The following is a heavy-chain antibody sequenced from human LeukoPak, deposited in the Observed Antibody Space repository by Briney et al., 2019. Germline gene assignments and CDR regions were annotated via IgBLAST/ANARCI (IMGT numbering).Heavy chain of an antibody. D-gene: IGHD2-15*01. V-gene: IGHV1-2*02. CDR2: INPNSGGT. CDR1: GHTFTGYY. J-gene: IGHJ4*02. Sequence: ASVKVSCKASGHTFTGYYMHWVRQAPGQGLEWTGWINPNSGGTNYAQKFQGRVTMTRDTSISTAYMELSRLRSDDTAVYYCARGYCSGGSCYFFAYWGQGTLVTVSS. CDR3: ARGYCSGGSCYFFAY.